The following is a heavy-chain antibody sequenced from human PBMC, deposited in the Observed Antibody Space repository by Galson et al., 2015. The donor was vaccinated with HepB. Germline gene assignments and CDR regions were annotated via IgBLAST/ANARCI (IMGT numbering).Heavy chain of an antibody. D-gene: IGHD5-18*01. J-gene: IGHJ2*01. CDR3: VRVAVDTTIFRGYWYFDL. CDR1: GFTFSSYT. Sequence: SLRLSCAASGFTFSSYTINWVRQAPGKKMEWVSYISTTGTTIYYADSVKGRFTISRDNDENSVFLQMDSLRDEDTAVYYCVRVAVDTTIFRGYWYFDLWGRGTLVTVSS. CDR2: ISTTGTTI. V-gene: IGHV3-48*02.